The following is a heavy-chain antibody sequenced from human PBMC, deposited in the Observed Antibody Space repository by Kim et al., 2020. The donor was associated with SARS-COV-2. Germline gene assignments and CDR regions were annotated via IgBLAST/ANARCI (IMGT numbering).Heavy chain of an antibody. J-gene: IGHJ6*02. Sequence: GGSLRLSCAASGFTFSSYSMNWVRQAPGKGLEWVSYISSSSSTIYYADSVKGRFTISRDNAKNSLYLQMNSLRDEDTAVYYCARAMVRGAPSLYGMDVWGQGTTVTVSS. CDR3: ARAMVRGAPSLYGMDV. V-gene: IGHV3-48*02. CDR1: GFTFSSYS. D-gene: IGHD3-10*01. CDR2: ISSSSSTI.